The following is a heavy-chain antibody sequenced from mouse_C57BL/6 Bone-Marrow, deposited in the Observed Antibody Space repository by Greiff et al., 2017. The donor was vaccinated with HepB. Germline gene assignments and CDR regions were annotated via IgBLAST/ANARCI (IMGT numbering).Heavy chain of an antibody. D-gene: IGHD1-1*01. Sequence: QVQLQQSGAELAKPGASVKLSCKASGYTFTSYWMHWVKQRPGQGLEWIGYINPSSGYTKYNQKFKDKATLTADKSSRTAYMQLSSLTYEDSAVYYCARWDYYGIPYAYWGQGTLVTVSA. CDR3: ARWDYYGIPYAY. CDR2: INPSSGYT. V-gene: IGHV1-7*01. CDR1: GYTFTSYW. J-gene: IGHJ3*01.